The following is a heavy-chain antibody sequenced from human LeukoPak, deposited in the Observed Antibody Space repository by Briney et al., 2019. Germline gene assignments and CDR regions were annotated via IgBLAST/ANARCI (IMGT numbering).Heavy chain of an antibody. V-gene: IGHV3-48*03. CDR2: ISSSGSMI. CDR3: AREDLPSGSDTYDY. CDR1: GFTFSSYE. D-gene: IGHD1-26*01. Sequence: GGSLRLSCAASGFTFSSYEMNRVRQAPGKGLEWVSYISSSGSMIYYADSVKGRFTISRDNAKNSLYLQMSSLRAEDTAVYYCAREDLPSGSDTYDYWGQGTLVTVSS. J-gene: IGHJ4*02.